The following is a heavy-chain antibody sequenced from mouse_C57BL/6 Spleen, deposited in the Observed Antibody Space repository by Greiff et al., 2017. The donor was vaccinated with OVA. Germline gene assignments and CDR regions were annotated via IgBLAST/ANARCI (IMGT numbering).Heavy chain of an antibody. D-gene: IGHD2-3*01. J-gene: IGHJ3*01. Sequence: QVQLKQPGAELVKPGASVKLSCKASGYTFTSYWMHWVKQRPGQGLEWIGMIHPNSGSTNYNEKFKSKATLTVDKSSSTAYMQLSSLTSEDSAVYYCARADDGYYGGFAYWGQGTLVTVSA. CDR3: ARADDGYYGGFAY. V-gene: IGHV1-64*01. CDR2: IHPNSGST. CDR1: GYTFTSYW.